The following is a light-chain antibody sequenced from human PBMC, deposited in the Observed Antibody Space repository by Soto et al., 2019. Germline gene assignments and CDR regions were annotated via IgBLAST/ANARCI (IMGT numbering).Light chain of an antibody. V-gene: IGKV3-15*01. CDR2: GAS. J-gene: IGKJ4*01. Sequence: EIVMTQSPATLSVSPCERATLSFRASQSVSSNLAWYQQKPGQAPRLLIYGASTRATGIPARFSGSGSGTDFTLTISSLEPEDFAVYYCQQRSNWPLTFGGGTKVDIK. CDR1: QSVSSN. CDR3: QQRSNWPLT.